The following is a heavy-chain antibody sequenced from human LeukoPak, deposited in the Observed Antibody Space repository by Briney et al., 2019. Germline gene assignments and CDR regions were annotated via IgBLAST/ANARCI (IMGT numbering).Heavy chain of an antibody. Sequence: GGSLRLSCAASGFTFSSYTMNWVRRAPGKGLEWVSSITSGSSDISYADSVKGRFIISRDNAKNSLYLQMNSLRAEDTAVYYCARDSAAAGFDPWGQGTLVTVSS. CDR1: GFTFSSYT. CDR3: ARDSAAAGFDP. D-gene: IGHD6-13*01. J-gene: IGHJ5*02. V-gene: IGHV3-21*01. CDR2: ITSGSSDI.